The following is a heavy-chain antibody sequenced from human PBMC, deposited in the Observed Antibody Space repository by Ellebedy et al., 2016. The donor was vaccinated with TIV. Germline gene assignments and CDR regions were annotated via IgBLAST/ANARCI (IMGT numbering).Heavy chain of an antibody. CDR2: FLGNGDIT. CDR1: GFSFSNSD. D-gene: IGHD3-16*01. Sequence: GESLKISCAASGFSFSNSDMSWVRQAPGQGLEWVSVFLGNGDITYYADSVRGRFTVSREMSKKTLYLHLNSLRVEDTAVYYGVKDDWRRAGLGPRESGLGGMDVWGQGTTVTVSS. J-gene: IGHJ6*02. CDR3: VKDDWRRAGLGPRESGLGGMDV. V-gene: IGHV3-23*01.